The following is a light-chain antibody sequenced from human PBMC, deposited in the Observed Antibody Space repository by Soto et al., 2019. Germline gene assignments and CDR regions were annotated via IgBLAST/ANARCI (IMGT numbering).Light chain of an antibody. CDR2: GAS. V-gene: IGKV3D-15*01. CDR3: QQYNNWPLIT. J-gene: IGKJ5*01. Sequence: EIVLTQSPGTLSLSPGERATLSCRASQSVRSNFLAWYQQKPGQAPRLLIYGASNRATGIPARFSGSGSGTLFTLTITSLQSEDFAVYYCQQYNNWPLITFGQGTRLEIK. CDR1: QSVRSN.